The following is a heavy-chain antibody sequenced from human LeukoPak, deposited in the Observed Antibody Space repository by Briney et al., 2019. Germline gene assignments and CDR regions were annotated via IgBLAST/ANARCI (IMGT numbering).Heavy chain of an antibody. CDR2: IKSKTDGGTT. CDR3: TTDRYTVYPLDY. Sequence: GGSLRLSCAASGFTFSSYSMNWVRQAPGKGLEWVGRIKSKTDGGTTDYAAPVKGRFTISRDDSKNTLYLQMNSLKTEDTAVYYCTTDRYTVYPLDYWGQGTLVTVSS. D-gene: IGHD1-1*01. CDR1: GFTFSSYS. J-gene: IGHJ4*02. V-gene: IGHV3-15*01.